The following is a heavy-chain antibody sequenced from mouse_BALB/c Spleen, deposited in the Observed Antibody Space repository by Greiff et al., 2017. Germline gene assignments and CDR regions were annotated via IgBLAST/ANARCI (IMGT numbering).Heavy chain of an antibody. CDR1: GYNFTSYW. V-gene: IGHV1-55*01. J-gene: IGHJ4*01. D-gene: IGHD4-1*01. Sequence: VQLKQPGAELVKPGTSVKLSCKASGYNFTSYWINRVKLRPGQGLEWIGDIYPGSGSTNYNEKFKSKATLTVDTSSSTAYMQLSSLASEDSALYYCARGGLGYAMDYWGQGTSVTVSS. CDR3: ARGGLGYAMDY. CDR2: IYPGSGST.